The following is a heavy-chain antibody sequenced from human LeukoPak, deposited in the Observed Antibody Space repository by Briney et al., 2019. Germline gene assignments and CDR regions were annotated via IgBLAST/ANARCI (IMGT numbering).Heavy chain of an antibody. D-gene: IGHD3-10*01. V-gene: IGHV1-3*01. J-gene: IGHJ4*02. Sequence: GASVKVSCKASGYTFTSYAMHWVRQAPGQRLEWMGWINAGNGNTKYSQKFQGRVTITRDTSASTAYMELSSLRSEDTAVYYCATPRDVYYGSGSYVGAFDYWGQGTLVTVSS. CDR2: INAGNGNT. CDR3: ATPRDVYYGSGSYVGAFDY. CDR1: GYTFTSYA.